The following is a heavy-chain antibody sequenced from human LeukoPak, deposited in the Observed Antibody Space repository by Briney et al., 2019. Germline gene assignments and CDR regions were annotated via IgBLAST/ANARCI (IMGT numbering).Heavy chain of an antibody. CDR2: INQDGSEN. V-gene: IGHV3-7*01. CDR3: ARGPLGYCSVTSCSFDS. CDR1: GFTFNSYW. Sequence: GGSLRLSCAASGFTFNSYWMSWVRQAPGKGLEWVANINQDGSENYYLDSVKGRFTISRDNAKNSLYLQMNSLRAEDTAVYYCARGPLGYCSVTSCSFDSWGQGTPVTVS. J-gene: IGHJ4*02. D-gene: IGHD2-2*01.